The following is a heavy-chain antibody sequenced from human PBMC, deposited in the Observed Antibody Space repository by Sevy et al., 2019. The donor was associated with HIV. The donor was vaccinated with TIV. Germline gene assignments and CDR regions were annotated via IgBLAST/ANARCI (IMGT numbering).Heavy chain of an antibody. V-gene: IGHV3-23*01. CDR1: GFTFNSYA. CDR3: ASIGYSSSWSFDY. CDR2: ISGSCGST. D-gene: IGHD6-13*01. J-gene: IGHJ4*02. Sequence: GGSLRLSCAASGFTFNSYAMSWVRQAPGKGLEWVSAISGSCGSTYYADSVKGRFTISRDNSKNTLYLQMNSLRAEDTAVYYCASIGYSSSWSFDYWGQGTLVTVSS.